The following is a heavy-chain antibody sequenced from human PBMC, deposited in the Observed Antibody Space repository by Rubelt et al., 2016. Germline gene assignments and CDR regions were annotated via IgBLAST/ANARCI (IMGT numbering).Heavy chain of an antibody. D-gene: IGHD6-6*01. J-gene: IGHJ4*02. Sequence: TISRHNSKNTLYLQMNSLRAEDTAVYYCASAPYSSSASLFPFDYWGQGTLVTVSS. V-gene: IGHV3-53*04. CDR3: ASAPYSSSASLFPFDY.